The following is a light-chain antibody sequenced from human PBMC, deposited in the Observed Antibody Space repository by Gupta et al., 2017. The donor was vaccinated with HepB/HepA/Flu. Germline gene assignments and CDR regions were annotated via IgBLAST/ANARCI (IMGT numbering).Light chain of an antibody. J-gene: IGKJ5*01. Sequence: DIQMTQSPSSLSASVGARVTITCRASQSISSYLNWYQQKPGKAPKLLIYAASSLQSRVPSRFSGSGAGTDFTLTISSRQQEDFATYYCQQSDSTPSITFGQGTRLEIK. CDR3: QQSDSTPSIT. CDR2: AAS. V-gene: IGKV1-39*01. CDR1: QSISSY.